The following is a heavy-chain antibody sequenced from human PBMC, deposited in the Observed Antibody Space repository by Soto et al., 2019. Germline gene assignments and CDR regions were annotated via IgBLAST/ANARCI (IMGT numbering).Heavy chain of an antibody. CDR3: ARQNTAMVTMEYWREYYYYGMDV. CDR1: RGTFSSYS. J-gene: IGHJ6*02. Sequence: SVKVSCKASRGTFSSYSISWVREAPAQGLEWMGGIIPIFGTANYAQKFRGRVTITADESTSTAYMELSSLRSEDTAVYYCARQNTAMVTMEYWREYYYYGMDVWGQGTTVTVSS. D-gene: IGHD5-18*01. V-gene: IGHV1-69*13. CDR2: IIPIFGTA.